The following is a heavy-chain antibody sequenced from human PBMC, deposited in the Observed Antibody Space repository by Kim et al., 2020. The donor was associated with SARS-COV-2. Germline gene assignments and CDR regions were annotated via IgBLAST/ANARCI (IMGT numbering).Heavy chain of an antibody. J-gene: IGHJ6*01. Sequence: GGSLRLSCEVSGFTFSSYALHWARQAPGKGLEWVAVIPYDGSIKYYADSVKGRFTISRDNSKNTVYLQMNSLRAEDTAVYYCARAGYTSSWLSYYYYGLEVGGQGTTDPVSS. CDR2: IPYDGSIK. CDR1: GFTFSSYA. D-gene: IGHD6-13*01. CDR3: ARAGYTSSWLSYYYYGLEV. V-gene: IGHV3-30-3*01.